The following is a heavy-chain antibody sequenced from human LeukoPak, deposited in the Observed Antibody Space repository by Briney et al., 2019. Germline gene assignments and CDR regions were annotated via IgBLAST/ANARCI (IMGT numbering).Heavy chain of an antibody. J-gene: IGHJ4*02. D-gene: IGHD5-12*01. CDR1: GYSISSGYY. CDR2: LFHTGSP. CDR3: TRDSGYKFDF. V-gene: IGHV4-38-2*02. Sequence: SETLSLTCTVSGYSISSGYYWGWVRQPPGKGLVWIGSLFHTGSPYSNPSLQSRVTISVDTSKNQFTLKLNSVIVADTAVYYCTRDSGYKFDFWGQGTLVMVSS.